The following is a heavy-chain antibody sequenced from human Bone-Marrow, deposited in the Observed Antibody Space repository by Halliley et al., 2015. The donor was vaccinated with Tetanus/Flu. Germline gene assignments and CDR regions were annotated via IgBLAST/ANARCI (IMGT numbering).Heavy chain of an antibody. Sequence: VSDLSATGGSTPYAASVKGRFTISRDESTNTVFLQMNNLRAEDTALYYCAKGVVGKLYFFDYWGQGTQVTVSS. CDR3: AKGVVGKLYFFDY. J-gene: IGHJ4*02. D-gene: IGHD2-21*01. CDR2: LSATGGST. V-gene: IGHV3-23*01.